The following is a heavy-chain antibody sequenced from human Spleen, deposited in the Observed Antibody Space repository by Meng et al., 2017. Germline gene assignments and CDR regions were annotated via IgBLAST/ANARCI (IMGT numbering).Heavy chain of an antibody. V-gene: IGHV4-61*01. CDR2: IYYSGST. D-gene: IGHD5-18*01. CDR1: GGSVSSGSYY. CDR3: ARTVIVDTAMVIDY. J-gene: IGHJ4*02. Sequence: SETLSLTCTVSGGSVSSGSYYWSWIRQPPGKGLEWIGYIYYSGSTNYNPSLKSRVTISVDTSKNQFSLKLSSVTAADTAVYYCARTVIVDTAMVIDYWGQGTLVTVSS.